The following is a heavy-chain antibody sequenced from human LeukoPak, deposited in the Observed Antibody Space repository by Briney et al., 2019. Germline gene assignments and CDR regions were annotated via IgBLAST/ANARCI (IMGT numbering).Heavy chain of an antibody. Sequence: ASVKVSCKASGYTFTSYYMHWVRQAPGQGLEWMGIINPSGGSTSYAQKFQGRVTMTRDTSTSTVYMELSSLRSEDTAVYYCARDGALLWFEPGGGWFDPWGQGTLVTVSS. D-gene: IGHD3-10*01. V-gene: IGHV1-46*01. J-gene: IGHJ5*02. CDR2: INPSGGST. CDR1: GYTFTSYY. CDR3: ARDGALLWFEPGGGWFDP.